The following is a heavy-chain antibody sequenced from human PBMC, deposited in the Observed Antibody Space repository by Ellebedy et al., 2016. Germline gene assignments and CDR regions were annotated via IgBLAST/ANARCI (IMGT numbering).Heavy chain of an antibody. CDR2: VVGSGERT. CDR1: GFTFSSHA. J-gene: IGHJ4*02. V-gene: IGHV3-23*01. CDR3: ANVGGSGIYYNGY. Sequence: GGSLRLSCEASGFTFSSHAMSWVRQAPGKGPEWVSAVVGSGERTFYADSVKGRFTISRDNSKNRLYLQMSSLKVEDTAKYYCANVGGSGIYYNGYWGLGTWSPSPQ. D-gene: IGHD3-10*01.